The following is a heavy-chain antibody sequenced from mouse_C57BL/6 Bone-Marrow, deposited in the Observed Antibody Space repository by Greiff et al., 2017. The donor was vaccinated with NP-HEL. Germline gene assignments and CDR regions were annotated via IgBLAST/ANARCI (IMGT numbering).Heavy chain of an antibody. D-gene: IGHD2-1*01. V-gene: IGHV5-12*01. Sequence: EVKLQESGGGLVQPGGSLKLSCAASGFTFSDYYMYWVRQTPEKRLEWVAYISNGGGSTYYPDTVKGRFTISRDNAKNTLYLQMSRLKSEDTAMYYCARPRPYGNYWYFDVWGTGTTVTVSS. CDR1: GFTFSDYY. CDR3: ARPRPYGNYWYFDV. J-gene: IGHJ1*03. CDR2: ISNGGGST.